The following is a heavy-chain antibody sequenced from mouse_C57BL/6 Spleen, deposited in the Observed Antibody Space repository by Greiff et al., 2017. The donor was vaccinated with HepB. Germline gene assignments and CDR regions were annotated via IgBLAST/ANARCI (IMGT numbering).Heavy chain of an antibody. V-gene: IGHV1-82*01. CDR3: ARRRDSSGPYFDY. CDR1: GYAFSSSW. D-gene: IGHD3-2*02. J-gene: IGHJ2*01. Sequence: QVQLKESGPELVKPGASVKISCKASGYAFSSSWMNWVKQRPGKGLEWIGRIYPGDGDTNYNGKFKGKATLTADKSSSTAYMQLSSLTSEDSAVYFCARRRDSSGPYFDYWGQGTTLTVSS. CDR2: IYPGDGDT.